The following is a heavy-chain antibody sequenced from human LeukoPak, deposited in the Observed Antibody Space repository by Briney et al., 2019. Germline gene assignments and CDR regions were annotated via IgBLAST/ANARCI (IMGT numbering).Heavy chain of an antibody. Sequence: GGSLRLSCAASGFTFSRYVMSWVRQAPGKGLEWVSVIYSGGSTYYADSVKGRFTISRDNSKNTLYLQMNSLRAEDTAVYYCATLDVAGHSSGWLFDYWGQGTLVTVSS. CDR2: IYSGGST. D-gene: IGHD6-19*01. J-gene: IGHJ4*02. CDR3: ATLDVAGHSSGWLFDY. CDR1: GFTFSRYV. V-gene: IGHV3-53*01.